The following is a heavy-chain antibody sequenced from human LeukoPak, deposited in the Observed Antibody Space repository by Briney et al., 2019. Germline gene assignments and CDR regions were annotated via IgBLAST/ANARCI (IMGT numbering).Heavy chain of an antibody. Sequence: PGASLRLSCAASGFTVSTNYMSWVRQAPGKGLEWGSVIYSDGRTYYADSVKGRFTISRDNSKNTLYLQMNSLRAEETAVYYCARDSGRFDVFDIWGQGTMVTVSS. J-gene: IGHJ3*02. D-gene: IGHD3-10*01. CDR2: IYSDGRT. CDR3: ARDSGRFDVFDI. CDR1: GFTVSTNY. V-gene: IGHV3-53*01.